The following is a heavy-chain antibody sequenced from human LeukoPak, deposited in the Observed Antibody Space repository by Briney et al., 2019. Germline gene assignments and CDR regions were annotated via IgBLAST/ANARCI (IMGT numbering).Heavy chain of an antibody. CDR2: INHSGST. Sequence: SETLSLTCAVSGASISGSGYYWSWIRQPPGKGLEWIGEINHSGSTNYNPSLKSRVTISVDTSKNQFSLKLSSVTAADTAVYYCARRAQQQRYWYFDLWGRGTLVTVSS. V-gene: IGHV4-34*01. CDR1: GASISGSGYY. J-gene: IGHJ2*01. CDR3: ARRAQQQRYWYFDL. D-gene: IGHD6-13*01.